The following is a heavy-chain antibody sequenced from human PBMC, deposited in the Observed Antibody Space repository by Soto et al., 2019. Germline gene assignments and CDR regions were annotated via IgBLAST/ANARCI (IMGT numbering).Heavy chain of an antibody. CDR1: GFTFGSFA. V-gene: IGHV3-23*01. CDR2: ITDTGGDT. J-gene: IGHJ4*02. CDR3: AKGAASSRPYYFDC. D-gene: IGHD6-13*01. Sequence: SLRLSCAASGFTFGSFAMSWVRQSPRKGLEWVSAITDTGGDTYHADSVKGRFTISRDNTKNTLYLQMNSLRVEDTAVYYCAKGAASSRPYYFDCWGQGTLVTVSS.